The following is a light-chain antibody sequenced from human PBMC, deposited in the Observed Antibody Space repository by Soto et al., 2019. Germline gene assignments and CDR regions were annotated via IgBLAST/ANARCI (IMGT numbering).Light chain of an antibody. J-gene: IGLJ2*01. Sequence: QSALPQPASVSGSPGQSITISCTGTSRDVGGYNYVSWHQQHPGKAPKVIITEVSNRPSGDSNRFSGSKSGNTASLTIAGLQAEDEADYYCSSYVSSSTFVVFGGGTKVTVL. CDR1: SRDVGGYNY. CDR3: SSYVSSSTFVV. V-gene: IGLV2-14*01. CDR2: EVS.